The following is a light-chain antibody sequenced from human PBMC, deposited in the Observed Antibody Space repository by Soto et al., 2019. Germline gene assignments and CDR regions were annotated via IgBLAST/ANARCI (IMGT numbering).Light chain of an antibody. CDR2: NVS. CDR1: SSDVGGYNY. CDR3: SSHGTNSWV. J-gene: IGLJ3*02. V-gene: IGLV2-8*01. Sequence: QSALTQPPSASGSPGQSVTISCTGTSSDVGGYNYVSWYQHHPGKAPKLMIHNVSKRPSGVPDRFSGSKSGNTASLTVSGLQAEDEADYYCSSHGTNSWVFGGGTKLTVL.